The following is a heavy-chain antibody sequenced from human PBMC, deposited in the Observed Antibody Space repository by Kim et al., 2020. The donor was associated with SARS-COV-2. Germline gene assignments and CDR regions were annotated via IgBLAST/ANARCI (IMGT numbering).Heavy chain of an antibody. J-gene: IGHJ4*02. Sequence: GGSLRLSCAASGFTFSSYGMHWVRQAPGKGLEWVAVISYDGSNKYYADSVKGRFTISRDNSKNTLYLQMNSLRAEDTAVYYCAKLRSSEDYWGQGTLVTVSS. CDR2: ISYDGSNK. V-gene: IGHV3-30*18. CDR1: GFTFSSYG. CDR3: AKLRSSEDY.